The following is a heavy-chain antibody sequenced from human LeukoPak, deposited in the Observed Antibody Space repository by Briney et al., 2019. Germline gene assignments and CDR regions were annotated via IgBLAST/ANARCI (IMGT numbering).Heavy chain of an antibody. V-gene: IGHV3-53*01. D-gene: IGHD5-18*01. Sequence: AGGSLRLSCAVSGFTVSSNYMSWVRQAPGRGLEWVSVIYTVGNTYYAESVKGRFTISRDNSKNTLYLQMNSLRAEDTAVYYCARGYSYGYFDNWGQGTLVTVSS. CDR2: IYTVGNT. CDR1: GFTVSSNY. J-gene: IGHJ4*02. CDR3: ARGYSYGYFDN.